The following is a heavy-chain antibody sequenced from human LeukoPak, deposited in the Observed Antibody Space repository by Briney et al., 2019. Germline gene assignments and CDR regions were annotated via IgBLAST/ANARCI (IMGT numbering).Heavy chain of an antibody. D-gene: IGHD3-22*01. J-gene: IGHJ5*01. V-gene: IGHV3-23*01. CDR2: MCGTAGCT. CDR3: AKDRPNFHENSGHYYRRDGDS. Sequence: PGGSQRLSCQASGFTFYMYAMSWVRQAPGKGLEWVASMCGTAGCTFYPDSVKGRFTISRDNSKNVLYLRMNSLTAEDTAIYYCAKDRPNFHENSGHYYRRDGDSWGQGTLVTVSS. CDR1: GFTFYMYA.